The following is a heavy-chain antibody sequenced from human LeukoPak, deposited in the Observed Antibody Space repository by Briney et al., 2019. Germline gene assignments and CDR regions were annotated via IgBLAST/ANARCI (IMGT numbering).Heavy chain of an antibody. CDR3: ARVLTMVRGVIITSYYFDY. D-gene: IGHD3-10*01. V-gene: IGHV3-53*01. J-gene: IGHJ4*02. CDR2: IYSGGGT. CDR1: GFTVSINY. Sequence: GGSLRLSCAASGFTVSINYMSWVRPAPGKGLEWVSVIYSGGGTYYADSVKGRFTISRDNSKNTLYLQMNSLRAEDTAVYYCARVLTMVRGVIITSYYFDYWGQGTLVTVSS.